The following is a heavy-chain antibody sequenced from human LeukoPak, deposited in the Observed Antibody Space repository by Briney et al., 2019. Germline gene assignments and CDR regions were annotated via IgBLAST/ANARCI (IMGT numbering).Heavy chain of an antibody. J-gene: IGHJ5*02. D-gene: IGHD3-10*01. CDR3: ARDDLTHSYGSGPFDP. CDR1: GYTFTSYY. V-gene: IGHV1-46*01. CDR2: INPSGGST. Sequence: ASVKVSCKASGYTFTSYYMHWVRQAPGQGLEWMGIINPSGGSTSYAQKFQGRVTMTRDTSTSTVYMELSSLRSEDTAVYYCARDDLTHSYGSGPFDPWGQGTLVSVSS.